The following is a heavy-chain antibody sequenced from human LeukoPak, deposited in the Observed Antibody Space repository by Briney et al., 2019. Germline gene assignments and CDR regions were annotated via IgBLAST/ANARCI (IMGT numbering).Heavy chain of an antibody. CDR1: GGSISRSSYY. V-gene: IGHV4-39*07. CDR3: AREGDLVVAAAGRNYYGMDV. D-gene: IGHD6-13*01. CDR2: IYYSGNT. J-gene: IGHJ6*02. Sequence: SETLSLTCTVSGGSISRSSYYWGWIRQPPGKELEWIGSIYYSGNTYYNPSLKSRVTISVDTSKNQFSLKLSSVTAADTAVYYCAREGDLVVAAAGRNYYGMDVWGQGTTVTVSS.